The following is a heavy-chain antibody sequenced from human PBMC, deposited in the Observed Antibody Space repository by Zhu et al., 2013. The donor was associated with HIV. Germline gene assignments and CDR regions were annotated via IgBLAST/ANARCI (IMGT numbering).Heavy chain of an antibody. V-gene: IGHV1-69*06. CDR2: IIPIFGTA. J-gene: IGHJ4*02. CDR3: ATDLRQIAVAGNDY. Sequence: QVQLVQSGAEVKKPGSSVKVSCKASGGTFSSYAISWVRQAPGQGLEWMGGIIPIFGTANYAQKFQGRVTMTEDTSTDTAYMELSSLRSEDTAVYYCATDLRQIAVAGNDYWGQGTLVTVSS. D-gene: IGHD6-19*01. CDR1: GGTFSSYA.